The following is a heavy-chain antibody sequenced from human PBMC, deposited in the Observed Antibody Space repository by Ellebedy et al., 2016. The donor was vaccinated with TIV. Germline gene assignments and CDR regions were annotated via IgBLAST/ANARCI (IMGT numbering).Heavy chain of an antibody. J-gene: IGHJ4*02. V-gene: IGHV4-34*01. D-gene: IGHD4-17*01. CDR3: ARKEADYGDSGVDY. Sequence: SETLSLTCAVYGGSFSGYYWSWIRQPPGKGLEWIGEINHSGSTNYNPSLKSRVTISVDTSKNQFSLKLSSVTAADTAVYYCARKEADYGDSGVDYWGQGTLVTVSS. CDR1: GGSFSGYY. CDR2: INHSGST.